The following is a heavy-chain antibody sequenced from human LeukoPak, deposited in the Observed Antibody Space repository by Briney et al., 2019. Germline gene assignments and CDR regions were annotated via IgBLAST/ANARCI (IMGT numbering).Heavy chain of an antibody. Sequence: ASVKVSCKASGYIFTSYDINWVRQATGQGLEWMGWMNPNSGNTGYAQKFQGRVTMTRNTSISTAYMELSSLRSEDTAVYYCARGPKGAAAGTRNWFDPWGQGTLVTVSS. D-gene: IGHD6-13*01. CDR3: ARGPKGAAAGTRNWFDP. V-gene: IGHV1-8*01. J-gene: IGHJ5*02. CDR2: MNPNSGNT. CDR1: GYIFTSYD.